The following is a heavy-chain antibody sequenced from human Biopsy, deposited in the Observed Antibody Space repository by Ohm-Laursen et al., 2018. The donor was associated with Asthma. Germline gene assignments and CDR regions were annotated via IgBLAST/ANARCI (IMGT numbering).Heavy chain of an antibody. J-gene: IGHJ6*02. D-gene: IGHD3-10*01. Sequence: SSVTVSCKASGDSFSNYAISWVRQAPGQGLEWMGGIIPIFGTANYAQKFQGRVTITADESTSTAYMELSSLRSEDTAVYYCAESDYYGSGYYYGMDVWGQGTTVTVSS. CDR3: AESDYYGSGYYYGMDV. CDR2: IIPIFGTA. CDR1: GDSFSNYA. V-gene: IGHV1-69*01.